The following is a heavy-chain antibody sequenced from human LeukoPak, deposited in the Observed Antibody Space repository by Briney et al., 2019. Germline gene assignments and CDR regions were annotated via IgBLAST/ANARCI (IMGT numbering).Heavy chain of an antibody. V-gene: IGHV3-21*01. CDR2: ISSSSSYI. CDR1: GFTFSTYT. D-gene: IGHD6-19*01. J-gene: IGHJ4*02. CDR3: AREGRSSGWYYFDY. Sequence: GGSLRLSCAASGFTFSTYTMNWVRQVPGKGLEWVSSISSSSSYIYYAGSVQGRFTISRDNAKNSLYLQMNSLRAEDTAVYYCAREGRSSGWYYFDYWGQGTLVTVSS.